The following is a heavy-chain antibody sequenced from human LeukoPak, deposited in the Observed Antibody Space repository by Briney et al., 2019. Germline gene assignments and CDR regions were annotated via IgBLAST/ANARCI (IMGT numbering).Heavy chain of an antibody. J-gene: IGHJ4*02. CDR3: ARLSDY. CDR1: GGSISSSSYY. Sequence: KPSETLSLTCTVSGGSISSSSYYWGWIRQPPGKGLEWIGSINYSGSTYYNPPLKSRVTISVDTSKTQFSLKLSSVTAADTAVYYCARLSDYWGQGTLVTVSS. CDR2: INYSGST. V-gene: IGHV4-39*01.